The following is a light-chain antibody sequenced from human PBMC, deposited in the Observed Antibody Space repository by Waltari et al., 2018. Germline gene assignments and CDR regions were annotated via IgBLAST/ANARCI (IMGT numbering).Light chain of an antibody. CDR2: AAS. CDR3: QQGYRTSLT. Sequence: DMQMTQYQSSLSASVGDRVTITCRESQSVSNYLNWYQQRPGKAPKLLFYAASTLQSGVPSRFGGSGSGTDFTLTISSLKPEDFATYYCQQGYRTSLTFGGGTKVDIK. V-gene: IGKV1-39*01. CDR1: QSVSNY. J-gene: IGKJ4*01.